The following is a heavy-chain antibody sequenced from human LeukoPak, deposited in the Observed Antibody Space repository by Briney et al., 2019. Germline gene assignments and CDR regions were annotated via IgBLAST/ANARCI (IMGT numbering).Heavy chain of an antibody. Sequence: ASVKASCKASGYTFTGYYMHWVRQAPGQGLEWMGWINPNSGGTNYAQKFQGRVTMTRDTSISTAYMELSRLRSDDTAVYYCARENIVVVPAANYYYYYGMDVWGQGTTVTVSS. J-gene: IGHJ6*02. CDR2: INPNSGGT. CDR3: ARENIVVVPAANYYYYYGMDV. V-gene: IGHV1-2*02. D-gene: IGHD2-2*01. CDR1: GYTFTGYY.